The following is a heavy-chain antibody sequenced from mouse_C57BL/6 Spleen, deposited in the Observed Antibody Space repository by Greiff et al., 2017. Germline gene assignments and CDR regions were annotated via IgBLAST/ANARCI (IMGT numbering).Heavy chain of an antibody. CDR2: IDPSDGYT. J-gene: IGHJ2*01. CDR3: ARSNPLVLRYFDY. CDR1: GYTFTSYW. Sequence: QVQLQQPGAELVRPGASVKLSCKASGYTFTSYWMPWVKQRPGQGLEWIGVIDPSDGYTNYNQKFKGKATLTVDTSSSTAYMQLSSLTSEDSAVYDLARSNPLVLRYFDYWGQGTTLTVAS. V-gene: IGHV1-59*01. D-gene: IGHD1-1*01.